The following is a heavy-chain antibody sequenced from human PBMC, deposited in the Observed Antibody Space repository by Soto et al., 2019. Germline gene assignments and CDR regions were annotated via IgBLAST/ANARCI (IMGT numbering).Heavy chain of an antibody. V-gene: IGHV1-69*04. Sequence: SVQVSCKASGGTFSSYTISWVRQAPGQGLEWMGRIIPILGIANYAQRFQGRVTITADKSTSTAYMELSSLRSEDTAVYYCARDRLVVPARYYYMDVWGKGTTVTVSS. D-gene: IGHD2-2*01. J-gene: IGHJ6*03. CDR3: ARDRLVVPARYYYMDV. CDR1: GGTFSSYT. CDR2: IIPILGIA.